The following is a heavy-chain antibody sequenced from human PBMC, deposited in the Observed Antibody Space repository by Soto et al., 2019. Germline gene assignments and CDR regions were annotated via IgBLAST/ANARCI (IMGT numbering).Heavy chain of an antibody. Sequence: QVQLVQSGAEVKKPGASVKVSCKASGYTFTGYYMHWVRQAPGQGLEWMGWINPNSGGTNYAQKFQGWVTMTRDTSMSTAYMELSRLRSDDTAVYYCARGGLILRYFDWSSKSGFDYWGQGTLVTVSS. D-gene: IGHD3-9*01. J-gene: IGHJ4*02. CDR3: ARGGLILRYFDWSSKSGFDY. V-gene: IGHV1-2*04. CDR1: GYTFTGYY. CDR2: INPNSGGT.